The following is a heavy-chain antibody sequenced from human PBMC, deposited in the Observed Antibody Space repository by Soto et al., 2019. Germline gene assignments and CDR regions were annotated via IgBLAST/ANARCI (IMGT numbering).Heavy chain of an antibody. V-gene: IGHV3-74*01. Sequence: GGSLRLSCAASGFTFSSYWMHWVRQAPGKGLVWVSRINSDVSSTSYADSVKGRFTISRDNAKNTLYLQMNSLRAEDTAVYYCARVGYSYGYFSGYYLPDAFDIWGQGKMGNVSS. J-gene: IGHJ3*02. CDR3: ARVGYSYGYFSGYYLPDAFDI. CDR1: GFTFSSYW. CDR2: INSDVSST. D-gene: IGHD5-18*01.